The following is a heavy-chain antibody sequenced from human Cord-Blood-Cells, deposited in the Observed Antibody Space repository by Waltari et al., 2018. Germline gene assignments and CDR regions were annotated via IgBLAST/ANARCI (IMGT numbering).Heavy chain of an antibody. V-gene: IGHV4-39*01. J-gene: IGHJ3*02. CDR1: GGSISSSSYY. Sequence: QLQLQESGPGLVKPSETLSLTCTVSGGSISSSSYYWGWIRQPPGEGLAWCGRIDYKGRHHCNPVPKGTVTLSRDTAKDQFSLKVSSGDAAETGVYYCGGPRSGYYAFDIWGQGTMVTVSS. CDR2: IDYKGRH. CDR3: GGPRSGYYAFDI. D-gene: IGHD2-21*01.